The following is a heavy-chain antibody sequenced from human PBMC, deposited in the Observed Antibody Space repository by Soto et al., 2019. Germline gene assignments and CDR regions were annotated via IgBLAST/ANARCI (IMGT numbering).Heavy chain of an antibody. CDR3: ARDLGYCSGGSCYQTDAFDI. V-gene: IGHV1-69*01. CDR1: GGTFSSYA. D-gene: IGHD2-15*01. J-gene: IGHJ3*02. Sequence: QVQLVQSGAEVKKPGSSVKVSCKASGGTFSSYAISWVRQAPGQVLEWMGGIIPIFGTANYAQKFQGRVTITADESTSTAYMELSSLRSEDTAVYYCARDLGYCSGGSCYQTDAFDIWGQGTMVTVSS. CDR2: IIPIFGTA.